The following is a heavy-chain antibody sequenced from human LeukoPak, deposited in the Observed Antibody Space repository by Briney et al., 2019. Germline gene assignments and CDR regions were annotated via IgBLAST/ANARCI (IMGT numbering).Heavy chain of an antibody. CDR2: IFYSGNT. Sequence: NTSETLSLTCTVAAGSISSYHWSWIRQPPGKGLEWIGCIFYSGNTYYNPSLKSRVTISVDTSKNQFSLRLSSVTAADTAVYYCARTNAFDIWGQGTMVTVSS. CDR3: ARTNAFDI. J-gene: IGHJ3*02. V-gene: IGHV4-59*08. CDR1: AGSISSYH.